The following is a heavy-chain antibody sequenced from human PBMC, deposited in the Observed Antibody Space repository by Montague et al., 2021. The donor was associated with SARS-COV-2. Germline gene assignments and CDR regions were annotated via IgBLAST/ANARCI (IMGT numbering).Heavy chain of an antibody. J-gene: IGHJ6*02. V-gene: IGHV4-59*13. Sequence: SETLSLTCTVSGGSISSYYWSWIRQPPGKGLEWIGHIYYSGSTNYNPSLKSRVAISVDTSKNQFSLKLSSVTAADTALYYCARVPYSSSGFFYYYYGIDVWGQGATVTASS. CDR3: ARVPYSSSGFFYYYYGIDV. D-gene: IGHD6-6*01. CDR1: GGSISSYY. CDR2: IYYSGST.